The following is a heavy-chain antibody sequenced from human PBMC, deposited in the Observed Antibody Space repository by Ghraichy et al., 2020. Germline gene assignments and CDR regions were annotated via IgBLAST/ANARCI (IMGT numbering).Heavy chain of an antibody. CDR2: IIPIFGTA. J-gene: IGHJ3*02. CDR3: AIVAQRWRHAFDI. D-gene: IGHD2-15*01. Sequence: SVKVSCKASGGTFSSYAISWVRQAPGQGLEWMGSIIPIFGTANYAQKFQGRVTITADESTSTAYMELSSLRSEDTAVYYCAIVAQRWRHAFDIWGQGTMVTVSS. CDR1: GGTFSSYA. V-gene: IGHV1-69*13.